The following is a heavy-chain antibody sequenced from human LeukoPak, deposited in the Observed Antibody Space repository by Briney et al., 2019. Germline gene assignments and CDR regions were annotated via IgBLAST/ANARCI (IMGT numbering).Heavy chain of an antibody. CDR2: IYYSGST. CDR3: ARAEPDTYYYDSSGYPFDY. D-gene: IGHD3-22*01. CDR1: GGSISRYY. Sequence: MPSETLSLTCTVSGGSISRYYWSWIRQPPGKGLEWIGYIYYSGSTNYNPSLKSRVTISVDTSKNQFSLKLSSVTAADTAVYYCARAEPDTYYYDSSGYPFDYWGQGTLVTVSS. J-gene: IGHJ4*02. V-gene: IGHV4-59*01.